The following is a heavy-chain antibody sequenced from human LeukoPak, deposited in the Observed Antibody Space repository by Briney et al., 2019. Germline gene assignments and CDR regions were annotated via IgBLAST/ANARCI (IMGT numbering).Heavy chain of an antibody. Sequence: GASVKVSCKASGGTFSSYAISWVRQAPGQGLEWMGRIIPIPGIANYAQKFQGRVTITADKSTSTAYMELSSLRSEDTAVYYCARDYYDSSGPPTDYWGQGTLVTVSS. J-gene: IGHJ4*02. V-gene: IGHV1-69*04. CDR3: ARDYYDSSGPPTDY. CDR2: IIPIPGIA. D-gene: IGHD3-22*01. CDR1: GGTFSSYA.